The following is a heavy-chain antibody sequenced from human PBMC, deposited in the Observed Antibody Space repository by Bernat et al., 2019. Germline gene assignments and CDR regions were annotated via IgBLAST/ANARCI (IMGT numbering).Heavy chain of an antibody. CDR3: AKDPAKLLWFGELGAFDI. D-gene: IGHD3-10*01. CDR1: GFTFSSYG. J-gene: IGHJ3*02. V-gene: IGHV3-30*18. CDR2: ISYDGSNK. Sequence: QVQLVESGGGVVQPGRSLRLSCAASGFTFSSYGMHWVRQAPGQGLEWGAVISYDGSNKYYADSVKGRFTISRDNSKNTLYLQMNSLRAEDTAVYYCAKDPAKLLWFGELGAFDIWGQGTMVTASS.